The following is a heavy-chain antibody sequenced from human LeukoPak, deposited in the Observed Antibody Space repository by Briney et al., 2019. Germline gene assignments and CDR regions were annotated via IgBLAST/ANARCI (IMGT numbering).Heavy chain of an antibody. D-gene: IGHD3-16*02. CDR1: GFTFSNFG. J-gene: IGHJ5*02. CDR3: AKKTIGGLFAPLHH. Sequence: GGSLRLSCAASGFTFSNFGINWVRQVPGKGLEWVAVISYDGNNKYYGDSVKGRFTISRDDSKNTLYLQMNSLRAEDTAMYYCAKKTIGGLFAPLHHWGQGTLVTVSP. CDR2: ISYDGNNK. V-gene: IGHV3-30*18.